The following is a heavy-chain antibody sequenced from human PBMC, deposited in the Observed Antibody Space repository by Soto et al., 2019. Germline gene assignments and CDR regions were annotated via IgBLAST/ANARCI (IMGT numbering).Heavy chain of an antibody. V-gene: IGHV4-34*01. CDR2: INHSGST. CDR1: GGSFSGYY. CDR3: ARRRARAARAFDY. J-gene: IGHJ4*02. Sequence: QVQLQQWGAGLLKPSETLSLTCAVYGGSFSGYYWSWIRQPPGKGLEWIGEINHSGSTNYNPSLTSGITIPVDASKSQFGLKLSSVTAADTAVYYCARRRARAARAFDYWGQGTLVTVSS. D-gene: IGHD6-6*01.